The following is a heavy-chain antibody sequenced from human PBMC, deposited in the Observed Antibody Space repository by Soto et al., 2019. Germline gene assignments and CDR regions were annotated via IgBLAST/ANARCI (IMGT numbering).Heavy chain of an antibody. CDR2: TYPGDSDT. Sequence: PGESLKSAGKGSGYGFSSYWIAWVRQMPGKGLEWMGITYPGDSDTIYSPSFQGQVTFSADKSTSTAYLQWSSLKASDTAMYYCARQGSNGAYYYYGMDVWGQGTTVTVSS. CDR1: GYGFSSYW. CDR3: ARQGSNGAYYYYGMDV. J-gene: IGHJ6*02. V-gene: IGHV5-51*01. D-gene: IGHD2-8*01.